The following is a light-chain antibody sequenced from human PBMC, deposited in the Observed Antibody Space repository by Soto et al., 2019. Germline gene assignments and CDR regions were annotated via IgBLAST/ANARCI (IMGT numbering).Light chain of an antibody. CDR2: WAS. Sequence: DIVMTQSPDPLAVSLGERATLNCKSSQSVLYSSNNKNYLAWYQQRPGQPPKLLVSWASAREAGVPERFSGSGSGTDFTLTISSLQAGDVAVYYCQQYYSNPRTFGQGTKVEIK. J-gene: IGKJ1*01. CDR3: QQYYSNPRT. V-gene: IGKV4-1*01. CDR1: QSVLYSSNNKNY.